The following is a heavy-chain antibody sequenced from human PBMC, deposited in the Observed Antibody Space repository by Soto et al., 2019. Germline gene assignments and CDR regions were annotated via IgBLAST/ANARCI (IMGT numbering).Heavy chain of an antibody. Sequence: QVQLQESGPGLVKPSETLSLTCTVSGGSISSYYWSWIRQPPGKGLEWIGYIYYSGSTNYNPSLTSRVTISVDTAKNQFSLKLNSVTAANTAVYYCARRGGSRLFDYWGQGTLVTVSS. CDR2: IYYSGST. D-gene: IGHD3-10*01. CDR1: GGSISSYY. J-gene: IGHJ4*02. CDR3: ARRGGSRLFDY. V-gene: IGHV4-59*08.